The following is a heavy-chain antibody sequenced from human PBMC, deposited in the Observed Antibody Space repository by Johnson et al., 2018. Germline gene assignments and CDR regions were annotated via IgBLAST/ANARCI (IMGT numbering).Heavy chain of an antibody. Sequence: EVQLVESGGGLVKPGGSLRLSCAASGFTFTSSWMSWVRQAPGKGLEWVANINQDGSETHYVDSVRGRFSISRDNAKNSLYLQMNRRRVGDTEGYYCAKADGTMFPHYDGLDGWGQGTTVTVSS. CDR2: INQDGSET. D-gene: IGHD1-1*01. CDR3: AKADGTMFPHYDGLDG. J-gene: IGHJ6*02. CDR1: GFTFTSSW. V-gene: IGHV3-7*01.